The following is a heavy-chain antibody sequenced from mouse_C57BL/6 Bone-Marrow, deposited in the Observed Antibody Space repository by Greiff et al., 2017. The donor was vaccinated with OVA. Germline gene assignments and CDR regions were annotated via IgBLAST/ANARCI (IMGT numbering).Heavy chain of an antibody. V-gene: IGHV14-4*01. Sequence: VQLKESGAELVRPGASVKLSCTASGINIKDDYMHWVKQRPEQGLAWIGWIDPENGDTEYASKFQGKATITVDTSSNTAYLQLSSLTSEDTAVYYCDGYYYWGQGTTLTVSS. J-gene: IGHJ2*01. CDR2: IDPENGDT. D-gene: IGHD2-3*01. CDR3: DGYYY. CDR1: GINIKDDY.